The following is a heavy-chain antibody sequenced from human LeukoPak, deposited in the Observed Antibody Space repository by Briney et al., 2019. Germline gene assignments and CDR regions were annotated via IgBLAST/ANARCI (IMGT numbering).Heavy chain of an antibody. V-gene: IGHV1-69*13. CDR1: GGTFSSYA. CDR3: ARDYCSSTSCYTPLGKDAFDI. J-gene: IGHJ3*02. D-gene: IGHD2-2*02. Sequence: SVKVSCKASGGTFSSYAISWVRQAPGQGLEWMGGIIPIFGTANYAQKFQGRVTITADESTSTAYMELSSLRSEDTAVYYCARDYCSSTSCYTPLGKDAFDIWGQGTMVTVSS. CDR2: IIPIFGTA.